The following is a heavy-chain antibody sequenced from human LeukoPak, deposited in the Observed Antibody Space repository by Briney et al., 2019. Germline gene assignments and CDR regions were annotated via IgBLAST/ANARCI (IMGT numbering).Heavy chain of an antibody. J-gene: IGHJ4*02. CDR1: AFTFSSYG. CDR3: AKAKHSGSYYAAYYFDY. CDR2: ISYDGSNK. D-gene: IGHD1-26*01. V-gene: IGHV3-30*18. Sequence: GASLRLSCAASAFTFSSYGMHWVRQAPGKGLEWVSVISYDGSNKYHADSVKGPFTISRDNSKNTLYLQMNSLRAEDTAVYYCAKAKHSGSYYAAYYFDYWGQGTLVTVSS.